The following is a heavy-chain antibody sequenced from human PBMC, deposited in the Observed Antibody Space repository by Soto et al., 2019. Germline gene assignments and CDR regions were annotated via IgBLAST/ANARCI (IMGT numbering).Heavy chain of an antibody. CDR1: GFTFSSYA. J-gene: IGHJ4*01. CDR2: ISRNGGST. V-gene: IGHV3-64D*08. D-gene: IGHD3-22*01. CDR3: TTDSYSTIIIVRFDY. Sequence: PGGSLRLSCSASGFTFSSYAMHWVRQAPGKGLEYVSAISRNGGSTYYADSVKGRFTISRDNSKNTLYLQMSSLKIEDTASYYCTTDSYSTIIIVRFDYWGHGTLVTVSS.